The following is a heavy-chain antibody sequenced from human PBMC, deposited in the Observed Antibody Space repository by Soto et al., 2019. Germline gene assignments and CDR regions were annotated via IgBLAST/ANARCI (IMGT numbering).Heavy chain of an antibody. D-gene: IGHD3-22*01. CDR2: ISGSGGST. Sequence: EVQLLESGGGLVQPGGSLRLSCAASGFTFSSYAMSWVRQAPGKGLEWVSAISGSGGSTYYADSVKGRFTISRDNSKNTLYLQMNSLRAEDTAVYYCAKCTPTYYYDSSGYYLDYWGQGTLVTVSS. CDR1: GFTFSSYA. CDR3: AKCTPTYYYDSSGYYLDY. J-gene: IGHJ4*02. V-gene: IGHV3-23*01.